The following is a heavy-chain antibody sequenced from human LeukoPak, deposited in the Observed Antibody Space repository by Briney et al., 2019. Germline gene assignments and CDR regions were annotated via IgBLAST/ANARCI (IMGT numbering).Heavy chain of an antibody. J-gene: IGHJ3*02. Sequence: GGSLRLSCAASGFTFSSYAMHWVRQAPGPGLEWVAVISYDGSNKYYADSVKGRFTISRDNSKNTLYLQMNSLRAEDTAVYYCARVAFGAFDIWGQGTMVTVSS. CDR2: ISYDGSNK. V-gene: IGHV3-30-3*01. CDR1: GFTFSSYA. D-gene: IGHD3-3*01. CDR3: ARVAFGAFDI.